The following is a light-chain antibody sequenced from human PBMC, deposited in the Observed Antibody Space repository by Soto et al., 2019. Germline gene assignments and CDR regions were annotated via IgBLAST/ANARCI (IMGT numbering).Light chain of an antibody. Sequence: EMDMTQSPATLSVSPGDRATLSCRAAQTIGNSLGWYQQKPGQAPRLLIYGASIRAPGIPARFSGTGSGTEFTLTITSLQPEDSATYYCQYLGAFGKGTKLQIK. CDR1: QTIGNS. J-gene: IGKJ2*01. CDR3: QYLGA. CDR2: GAS. V-gene: IGKV3-15*01.